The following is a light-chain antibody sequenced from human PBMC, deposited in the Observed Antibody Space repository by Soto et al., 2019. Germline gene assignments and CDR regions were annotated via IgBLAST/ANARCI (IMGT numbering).Light chain of an antibody. V-gene: IGKV3-20*01. CDR2: DAS. CDR1: QSVSTNY. CDR3: QQYSSSPRT. J-gene: IGKJ1*01. Sequence: EIVLTQSPGTLSLSPGERATLSCRASQSVSTNYLAWYQQKPGQAPRLLIYDASRRATGIPDRFGGSGSGTDFTLTISRLEPGDFAVYYCQQYSSSPRTFGQGTKVDIK.